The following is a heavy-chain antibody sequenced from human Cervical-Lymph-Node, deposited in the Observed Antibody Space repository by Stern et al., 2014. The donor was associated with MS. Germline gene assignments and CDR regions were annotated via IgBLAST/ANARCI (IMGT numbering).Heavy chain of an antibody. V-gene: IGHV7-4-1*02. CDR1: GYSFNRYA. Sequence: VQLVQSGSELRKTGASVKVSCKASGYSFNRYAVTWVRQAPGQGLEWLGWINTNTGNPTYAQGFTGRFVFSLDTSVSTTYLHISSLKAEDTAVYYCARDLRDISGYYLDSWGQGSLVTVSS. CDR2: INTNTGNP. CDR3: ARDLRDISGYYLDS. J-gene: IGHJ4*02. D-gene: IGHD3-22*01.